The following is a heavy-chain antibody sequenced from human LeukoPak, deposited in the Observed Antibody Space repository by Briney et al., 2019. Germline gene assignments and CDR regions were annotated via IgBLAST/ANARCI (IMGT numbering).Heavy chain of an antibody. CDR1: GGSTSSNNYY. CDR3: GRHRPLVVAATLGDFDN. V-gene: IGHV4-39*01. D-gene: IGHD2-15*01. Sequence: SETLSLTCTVSGGSTSSNNYYWGWIRQFPGKGLQWIGSFSYNGNTYYNPSLKSRGAISVDTSNIQFSLKMSSVTAADTAVYYCGRHRPLVVAATLGDFDNWGQGTLVTVSS. CDR2: FSYNGNT. J-gene: IGHJ4*02.